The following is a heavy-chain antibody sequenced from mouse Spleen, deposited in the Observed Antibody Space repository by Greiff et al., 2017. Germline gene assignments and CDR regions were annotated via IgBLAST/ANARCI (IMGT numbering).Heavy chain of an antibody. D-gene: IGHD2-3*01. CDR1: GFTFSSYA. J-gene: IGHJ2*01. V-gene: IGHV5-9-3*01. Sequence: EVQGVESGGGLVKPGGSLKLSCAASGFTFSSYAMSWVRQTPEKRLEWVATISSGGSYTYYPDSVKGRFTISRDNAKNTLYLQMSSLRSEDTAMYYCAGYSYYFDYWGQGTTLTVSS. CDR2: ISSGGSYT. CDR3: AGYSYYFDY.